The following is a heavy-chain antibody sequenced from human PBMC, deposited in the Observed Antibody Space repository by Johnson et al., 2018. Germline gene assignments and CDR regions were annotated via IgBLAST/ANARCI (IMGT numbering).Heavy chain of an antibody. J-gene: IGHJ3*02. CDR1: GFTFSNAW. CDR2: IKSKTDGGTT. V-gene: IGHV3-15*07. Sequence: EVQLLESGGGLVKPGGSLRLSCAASGFTFSNAWMNWVRQAPGKGLEWVGRIKSKTDGGTTDYAAPVKGRFTISRDDSKNTLYLQMNSLKTEDTAGDYCTTDLRLFRLFDIWGQGTMVTVSS. D-gene: IGHD6-25*01. CDR3: TTDLRLFRLFDI.